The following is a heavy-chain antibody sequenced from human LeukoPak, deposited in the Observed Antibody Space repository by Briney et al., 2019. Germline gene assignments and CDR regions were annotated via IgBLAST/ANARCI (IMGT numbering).Heavy chain of an antibody. D-gene: IGHD3-9*01. V-gene: IGHV3-53*01. CDR2: IYSGGST. J-gene: IGHJ4*02. Sequence: GGSLRLSCAASGFTVSSNYMSWVRQAPGKGLEWVSVIYSGGSTYYADSVKGRFTISRDNSKNTLYLQMNSLGAEDTAVYYCARGPSWGYDILAVWGQGTLVTVSS. CDR1: GFTVSSNY. CDR3: ARGPSWGYDILAV.